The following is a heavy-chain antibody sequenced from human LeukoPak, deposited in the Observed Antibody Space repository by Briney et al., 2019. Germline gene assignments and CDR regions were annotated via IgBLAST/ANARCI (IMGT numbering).Heavy chain of an antibody. CDR1: GGSMNNYY. CDR2: IYYSGST. J-gene: IGHJ4*02. CDR3: ARALDWLLFFDY. D-gene: IGHD3-9*01. Sequence: PSETLSLTCTVSGGSMNNYYWNWIRQPPGKGLEWIGYIYYSGSTNYNPSLKSRVTISVDTSKNQFTLKLSSVTAADTAVYYCARALDWLLFFDYWGQGTLVTVSS. V-gene: IGHV4-59*12.